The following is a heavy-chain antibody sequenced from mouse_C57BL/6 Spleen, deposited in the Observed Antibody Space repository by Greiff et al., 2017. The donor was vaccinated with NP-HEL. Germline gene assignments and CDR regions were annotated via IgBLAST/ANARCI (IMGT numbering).Heavy chain of an antibody. CDR1: GYSITRGYD. CDR2: ISYRGST. J-gene: IGHJ4*01. CDR3: ARAPDYYGSSYGDAMDY. Sequence: EVQLQESGPGMVKPSQSLSLTCTVTGYSITRGYDWHCIRHFPANILEWMGYISYRGSTNYNPSLKRRISLTHDTSKNHFFLKLNSVTTEDTATYYCARAPDYYGSSYGDAMDYWGQGTSVTVSS. V-gene: IGHV3-1*01. D-gene: IGHD1-1*01.